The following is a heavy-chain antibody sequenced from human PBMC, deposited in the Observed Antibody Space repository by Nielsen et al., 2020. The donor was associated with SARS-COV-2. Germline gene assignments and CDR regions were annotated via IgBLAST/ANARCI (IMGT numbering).Heavy chain of an antibody. CDR3: ARDRHYDFSTYYYYHYYMDV. V-gene: IGHV1-18*04. CDR1: DNTFFSYS. J-gene: IGHJ6*03. D-gene: IGHD3-3*01. CDR2: ITANNGNV. Sequence: ASVKVSCKASDNTFFSYSIIWVRQAPGQGLEWMGRITANNGNVKYAQNLQDRVTLTADASTTTVHLDLRRLRSDDTAVYYCARDRHYDFSTYYYYHYYMDVWGKGTTVTVSS.